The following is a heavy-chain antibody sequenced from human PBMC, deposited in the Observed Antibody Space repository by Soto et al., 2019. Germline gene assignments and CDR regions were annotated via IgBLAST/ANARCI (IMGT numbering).Heavy chain of an antibody. V-gene: IGHV3-30-3*01. J-gene: IGHJ5*02. CDR3: ARGSSSWSRKNNWFDP. CDR1: GFTFSSYA. Sequence: GGSLRLSCAASGFTFSSYAMHWVRQAPGKGLEWVAVISYDGSNKYYADSVKGRFTISRDNSKNTLYLQMNSLRAEDTAVYYCARGSSSWSRKNNWFDPWGQGTLVTVSS. CDR2: ISYDGSNK. D-gene: IGHD6-13*01.